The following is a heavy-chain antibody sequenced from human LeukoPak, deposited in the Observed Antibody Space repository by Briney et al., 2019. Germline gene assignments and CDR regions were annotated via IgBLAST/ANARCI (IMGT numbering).Heavy chain of an antibody. D-gene: IGHD6-19*01. J-gene: IGHJ2*01. CDR1: GDSVSSNSYY. CDR3: ASDSSGYSYWYFDL. CDR2: MYYSGST. V-gene: IGHV4-61*01. Sequence: PSETLSLTCTVSGDSVSSNSYYGSWIRQPPGKGLEWIGYMYYSGSTNYNPSLKSRVTISVDTSKNQFSLKLSSVTAADTALYYCASDSSGYSYWYFDLWGRGTLVTVSS.